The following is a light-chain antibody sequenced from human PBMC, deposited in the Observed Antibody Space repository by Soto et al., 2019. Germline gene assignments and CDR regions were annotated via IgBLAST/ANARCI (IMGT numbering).Light chain of an antibody. CDR2: DTS. CDR3: HQYDNWPQT. CDR1: QGIGDT. J-gene: IGKJ1*01. V-gene: IGKV3-15*01. Sequence: EVVMRQSPATRSVSPGEGATLSCRASQGIGDTLAWYQHKPGQTPRLLIYDTSTRATGIPARFSGSGSGTEFTLTISSLQSEDSEVYHCHQYDNWPQTFGQGTKVDIK.